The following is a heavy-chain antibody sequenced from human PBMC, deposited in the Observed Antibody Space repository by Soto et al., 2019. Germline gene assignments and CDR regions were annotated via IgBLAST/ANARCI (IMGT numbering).Heavy chain of an antibody. D-gene: IGHD3-16*02. Sequence: PSETLSLTXSVSGDSILSYYCCWIRQPPGPRLEWIGRVYNSGNVIFNPSLKNRVNMSVDMSKNQFSLRLTSVAAADSAVYYCARDRLESSTYGMDVWGRGTTVTVSS. J-gene: IGHJ6*02. CDR3: ARDRLESSTYGMDV. CDR1: GDSILSYY. CDR2: VYNSGNV. V-gene: IGHV4-4*07.